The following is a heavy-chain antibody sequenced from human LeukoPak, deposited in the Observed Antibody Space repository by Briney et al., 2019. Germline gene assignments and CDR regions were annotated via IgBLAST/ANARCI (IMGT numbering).Heavy chain of an antibody. CDR2: INHSGST. D-gene: IGHD6-19*01. CDR1: GGSIRSSYYY. Sequence: SETLSLTCTVSGGSIRSSYYYWSWIRQPPGKGLEWIGEINHSGSTNYNPSLKSRVTISVDTSKNQFSLKLSSVTAADTAVYYCARGRRGIGSGWYVYWGQGTLVTVSS. J-gene: IGHJ4*02. V-gene: IGHV4-39*07. CDR3: ARGRRGIGSGWYVY.